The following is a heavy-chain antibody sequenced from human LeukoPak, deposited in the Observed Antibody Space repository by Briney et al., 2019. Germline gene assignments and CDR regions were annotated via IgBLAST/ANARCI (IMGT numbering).Heavy chain of an antibody. CDR2: ISYDGSNK. J-gene: IGHJ6*02. V-gene: IGHV3-30-3*01. D-gene: IGHD3-10*02. Sequence: PGGSLRLSCAASGFTFSSYAMHWVRQAPGKGLEWVAVISYDGSNKYYADSVKGRFTISRDNSKNTLYLQMNRLRAEDTAVYYCARDYVNYYYGMDVWGQGTTVTVSS. CDR1: GFTFSSYA. CDR3: ARDYVNYYYGMDV.